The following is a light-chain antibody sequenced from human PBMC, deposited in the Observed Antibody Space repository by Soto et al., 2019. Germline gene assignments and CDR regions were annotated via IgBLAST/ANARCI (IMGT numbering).Light chain of an antibody. CDR1: SSDVGGYNY. V-gene: IGLV2-14*01. Sequence: QSVLTQPASVSGSPGQSITISCTGTSSDVGGYNYVSWYQQHPGKAPKLMIYEVSNRPSGVSNRFSGSKSGNTASLTISGLQAEDEADYYCAAWDDSLSGYVFASGTKVTVL. CDR2: EVS. J-gene: IGLJ1*01. CDR3: AAWDDSLSGYV.